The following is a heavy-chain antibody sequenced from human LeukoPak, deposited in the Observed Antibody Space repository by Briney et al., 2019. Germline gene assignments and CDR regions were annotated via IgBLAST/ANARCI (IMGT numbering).Heavy chain of an antibody. CDR3: AKDNRREIVVVIQNIGFDY. J-gene: IGHJ4*02. CDR1: GFTFSSYA. V-gene: IGHV3-23*01. Sequence: PGGSLRLSCAASGFTFSSYAMSWVRQAPGKGLEWVSAISGSGGSTYYADSVKGRFTISRDNSKNTLCLQMNSLRAEDTAVYYCAKDNRREIVVVIQNIGFDYWGQGTLVTVSS. D-gene: IGHD3-22*01. CDR2: ISGSGGST.